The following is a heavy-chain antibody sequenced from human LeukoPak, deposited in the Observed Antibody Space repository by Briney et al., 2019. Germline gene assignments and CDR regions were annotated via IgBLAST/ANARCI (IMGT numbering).Heavy chain of an antibody. Sequence: SETLSLTCTVSGGSIGSYYWSCIRQPPGKGLEWIGRIYTSGSTNYNPSLKSRVTISVDTSKSQFSLELISVTAADTAVYYCARDFLSRNYFDYWGQGTLVTVSS. D-gene: IGHD3-3*01. V-gene: IGHV4-4*08. CDR2: IYTSGST. CDR1: GGSIGSYY. J-gene: IGHJ4*02. CDR3: ARDFLSRNYFDY.